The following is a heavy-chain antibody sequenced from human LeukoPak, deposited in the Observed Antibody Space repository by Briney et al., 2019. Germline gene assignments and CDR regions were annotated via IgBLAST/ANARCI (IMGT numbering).Heavy chain of an antibody. CDR1: GFTFSSYG. Sequence: GGSLRLSCAASGFTFSSYGMHWVRQAPGKGLEWVAIILYDGGNKYYADSVKGRFTISRDNSKNTLYLQMNSLRAEDTAVYYCARPRTPYYYDSSGYYPGFDVWGQGTVVTVST. CDR2: ILYDGGNK. D-gene: IGHD3-22*01. V-gene: IGHV3-33*01. J-gene: IGHJ3*01. CDR3: ARPRTPYYYDSSGYYPGFDV.